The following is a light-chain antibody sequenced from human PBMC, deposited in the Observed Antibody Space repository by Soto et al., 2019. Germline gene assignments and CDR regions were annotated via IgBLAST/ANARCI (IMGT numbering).Light chain of an antibody. J-gene: IGKJ1*01. CDR3: QQYYSTPWT. CDR1: QSVLYSSNNKNC. Sequence: DIVMTQSPDSLAVSLGERATINCKSSQSVLYSSNNKNCLAWYQQKPGQPPKLLIYWASTRESGVPDRFSGSGSGKDFTLTISSLQAEDVAVYYCQQYYSTPWTFGQGTKVEIK. CDR2: WAS. V-gene: IGKV4-1*01.